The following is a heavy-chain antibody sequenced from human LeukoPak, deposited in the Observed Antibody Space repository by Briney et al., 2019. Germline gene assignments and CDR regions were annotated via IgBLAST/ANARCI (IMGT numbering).Heavy chain of an antibody. V-gene: IGHV3-11*01. CDR1: GFTFSDYY. D-gene: IGHD3-10*01. Sequence: GGSLRLSCAASGFTFSDYYMSWIRQAPGKGLEWVSYISSRENTIYYADSVKGRFTISRDSAKNSLCLQMNSLRADDTAAYYCARVPRYGSGSYYSLDHWGQGTLVTVSS. CDR3: ARVPRYGSGSYYSLDH. CDR2: ISSRENTI. J-gene: IGHJ4*02.